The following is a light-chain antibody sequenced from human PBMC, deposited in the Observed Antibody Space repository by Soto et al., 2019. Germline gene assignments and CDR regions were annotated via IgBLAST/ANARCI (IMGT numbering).Light chain of an antibody. CDR1: QSISIW. V-gene: IGKV1-5*03. CDR3: QQYNSYPLT. J-gene: IGKJ4*01. Sequence: DIQMTQSPSTLSASVGDRVTITCRASQSISIWLAWYQQKPGKAPKLLIYKASSLESGVPSRFSGSGSGTEFTLTISTLQPDDFATYYCQQYNSYPLTFGGGTKMEIK. CDR2: KAS.